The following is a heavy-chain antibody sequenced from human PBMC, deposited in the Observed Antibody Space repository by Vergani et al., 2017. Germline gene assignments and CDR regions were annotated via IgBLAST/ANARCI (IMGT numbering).Heavy chain of an antibody. CDR1: GFSLSTPTVA. D-gene: IGHD6-25*01. CDR3: ARGPVPDF. CDR2: IYWNGEK. Sequence: QITLKESGPTLVKPTQTLTLTCSFSGFSLSTPTVAVTWIRQPPGKALEWVALIYWNGEKLYSPSLENRLTITKDTSRNRVILSMASMNPVDTATYFCARGPVPDFWGQGIFVTVSS. V-gene: IGHV2-5*01. J-gene: IGHJ4*02.